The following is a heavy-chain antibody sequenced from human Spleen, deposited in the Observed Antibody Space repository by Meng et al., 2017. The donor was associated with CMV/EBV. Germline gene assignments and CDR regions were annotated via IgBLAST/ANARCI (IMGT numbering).Heavy chain of an antibody. CDR1: GYTLTELS. CDR2: FDPEDGET. V-gene: IGHV1-24*01. J-gene: IGHJ4*02. Sequence: SCKVSGYTLTELSRHWVRQAPGKGLEWMGGFDPEDGETIYAQKFQGRVTMTEDTSTDTAYIELSSLRSEDTAVYYCATDPYRGATMGYWGQGTLVTVSS. CDR3: ATDPYRGATMGY. D-gene: IGHD1-26*01.